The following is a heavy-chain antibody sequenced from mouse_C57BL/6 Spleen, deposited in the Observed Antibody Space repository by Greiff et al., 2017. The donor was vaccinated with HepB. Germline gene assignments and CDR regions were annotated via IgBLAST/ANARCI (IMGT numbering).Heavy chain of an antibody. J-gene: IGHJ3*01. CDR2: IDPSDSYT. V-gene: IGHV1-69*01. CDR1: GYTFTSYW. CDR3: ARPRGYGNSYGFAC. D-gene: IGHD1-1*01. Sequence: QVQLQQPGAELVMPGASVKLSCKASGYTFTSYWMHWVKQRPGQGLEWIGEIDPSDSYTNYNQKFKGKSTLTVDKSSSTAYMQLSSLTSGDSAVYYCARPRGYGNSYGFACWGQGTLVTVSA.